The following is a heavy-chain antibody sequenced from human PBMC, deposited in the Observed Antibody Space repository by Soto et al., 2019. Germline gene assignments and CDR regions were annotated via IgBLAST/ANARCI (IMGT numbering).Heavy chain of an antibody. Sequence: QVQLQESGPGLVKPSGTLSLTCAVSGGSISSSNWWSWVRQPPGKGLEWIGEIYHSGSTNYNPSLKSRVTQTINKSKNQFPAKLSSVTAADTAGYYWAGVLFPPPHYYYYGMDVWGQGTTVTVSS. CDR3: AGVLFPPPHYYYYGMDV. CDR2: IYHSGST. V-gene: IGHV4-4*02. J-gene: IGHJ6*02. CDR1: GGSISSSNW.